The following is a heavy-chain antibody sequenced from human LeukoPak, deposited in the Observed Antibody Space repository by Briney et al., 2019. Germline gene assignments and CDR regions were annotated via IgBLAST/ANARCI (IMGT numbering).Heavy chain of an antibody. CDR1: GGSISSYY. D-gene: IGHD6-19*01. J-gene: IGHJ4*02. CDR2: IYYSGST. Sequence: SETLSLTCTVSGGSISSYYWSWIRQPPGKGLEWIGYIYYSGSTNYNPSLKSRVTISVDTSKNQFSLKLGSVTAADTAVYYCAGVELLGSSGWPFDYWGQGTLVTVSS. V-gene: IGHV4-59*01. CDR3: AGVELLGSSGWPFDY.